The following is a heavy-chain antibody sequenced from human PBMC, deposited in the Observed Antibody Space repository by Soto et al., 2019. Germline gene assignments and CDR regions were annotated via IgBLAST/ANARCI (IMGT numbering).Heavy chain of an antibody. V-gene: IGHV3-23*01. J-gene: IGHJ6*03. CDR3: AKRGGAASGYYDPNYYYMDV. CDR1: GFTFSSYV. D-gene: IGHD3-3*01. CDR2: ISGSGGST. Sequence: EVQLLESGGGLVQPGGSLRLSCAASGFTFSSYVMSWVRQAPGKGLEWVSAISGSGGSTYYADSVKGRFTISRDNSKNTLYLQMNSLRAEDTAVYYCAKRGGAASGYYDPNYYYMDVWGKGTTVTVSS.